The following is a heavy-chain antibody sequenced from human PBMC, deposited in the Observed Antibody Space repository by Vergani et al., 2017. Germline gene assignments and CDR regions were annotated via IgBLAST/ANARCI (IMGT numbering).Heavy chain of an antibody. J-gene: IGHJ5*02. D-gene: IGHD2-21*01. Sequence: QVQLQESGPGLVKPSETLSLTCTVSGGSVSSGSYYWSWIRQPAGKGLEWIGRIYTSGSTNYNPSLKSRVTMSVDTSKNQFSLKLSSVTAADTAVYYCARVGEVNNWFDPWGQGTLVTVSS. CDR3: ARVGEVNNWFDP. V-gene: IGHV4-61*02. CDR2: IYTSGST. CDR1: GGSVSSGSYY.